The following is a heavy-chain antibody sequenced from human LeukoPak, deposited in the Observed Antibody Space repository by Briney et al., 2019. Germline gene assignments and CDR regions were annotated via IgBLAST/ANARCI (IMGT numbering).Heavy chain of an antibody. CDR3: ARGYDSSAYYPFNY. J-gene: IGHJ4*02. CDR1: GGSLSTHH. Sequence: PSETLSLTCVVSGGSLSTHHWSWIRQSPGRGLEWIGYISDSGSANYNPSLKSRVTISVDTSKNQFSLMLSSVTAADTAVYYCARGYDSSAYYPFNYWGQGTLVTVSS. CDR2: ISDSGSA. D-gene: IGHD3-22*01. V-gene: IGHV4-59*11.